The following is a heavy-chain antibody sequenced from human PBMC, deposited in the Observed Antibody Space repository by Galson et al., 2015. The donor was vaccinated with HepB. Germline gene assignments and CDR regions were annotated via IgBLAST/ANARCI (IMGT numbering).Heavy chain of an antibody. CDR3: ARADSSGYYRWFDP. D-gene: IGHD3-22*01. J-gene: IGHJ5*02. Sequence: SLRLSCAASGFTFSSYGMHWVRRAPGKGLEWVAVIWYDGSNKYYADSVKGRFTISRDNSTNTLYLQMNSLRAEDTAVYYCARADSSGYYRWFDPWGQGTLVTASS. CDR2: IWYDGSNK. CDR1: GFTFSSYG. V-gene: IGHV3-33*01.